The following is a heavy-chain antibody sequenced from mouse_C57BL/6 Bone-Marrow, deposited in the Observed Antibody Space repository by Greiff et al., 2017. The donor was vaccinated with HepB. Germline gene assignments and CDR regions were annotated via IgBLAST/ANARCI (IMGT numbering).Heavy chain of an antibody. D-gene: IGHD2-14*01. Sequence: EVHLVESGGGLVKPGGSLKLSCAASGFTFSSYAMSWVRQTPEKRLEWVATISDGGSYTYYPDNVKGRFTISRDNAKNNLYLQMSHLKSEDTAMYYCAREAGGTTWFAYWGQGTLVTVSA. CDR3: AREAGGTTWFAY. CDR2: ISDGGSYT. V-gene: IGHV5-4*01. J-gene: IGHJ3*01. CDR1: GFTFSSYA.